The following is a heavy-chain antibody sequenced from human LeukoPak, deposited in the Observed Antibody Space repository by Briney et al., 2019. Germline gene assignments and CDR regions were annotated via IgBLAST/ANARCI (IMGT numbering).Heavy chain of an antibody. Sequence: GGSLRLSCAASGFTVSINYMSWVPQAPGKGLEWVSVIYSGGSTYYADSVKGLFTISRDNSKNTLYLQMNSLRAEDTAVYYCARSSPYYYDSSGYELDYWGQGTLVTVSS. CDR3: ARSSPYYYDSSGYELDY. D-gene: IGHD3-22*01. V-gene: IGHV3-53*01. CDR2: IYSGGST. CDR1: GFTVSINY. J-gene: IGHJ4*02.